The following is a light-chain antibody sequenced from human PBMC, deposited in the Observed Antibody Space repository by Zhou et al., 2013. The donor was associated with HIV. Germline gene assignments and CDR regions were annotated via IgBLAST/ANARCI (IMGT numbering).Light chain of an antibody. CDR3: QQYNSYSKT. CDR1: QSISSW. Sequence: IQLTQSPSSLSASVGDRVTITCRASQSISSWLAWYQQKPGKAPKLLIYKASSLVTGVPSRFSGRGSGTEFTLTISSLQPDDFATYYCQQYNSYSKTFGQGTKVGIK. CDR2: KAS. V-gene: IGKV1-5*03. J-gene: IGKJ1*01.